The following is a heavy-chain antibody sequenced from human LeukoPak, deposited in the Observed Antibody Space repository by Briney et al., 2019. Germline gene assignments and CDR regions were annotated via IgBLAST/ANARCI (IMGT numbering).Heavy chain of an antibody. CDR1: GFTFSNYW. CDR3: ARDLSCSGGSCYSSHLDY. V-gene: IGHV3-7*01. Sequence: SGGSLRLSCGAPGFTFSNYWMSWVRQAPGKGLEWVANINQDGSEKYYVDAVGGRFTISRDNAKNSLYLEMNSLRAEDTAVYYCARDLSCSGGSCYSSHLDYWGQGTLVTVSS. J-gene: IGHJ4*02. D-gene: IGHD2-15*01. CDR2: INQDGSEK.